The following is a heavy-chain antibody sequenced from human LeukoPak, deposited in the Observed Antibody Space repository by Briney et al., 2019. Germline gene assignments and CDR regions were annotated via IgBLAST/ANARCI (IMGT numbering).Heavy chain of an antibody. V-gene: IGHV4-4*07. Sequence: SGTLSLTCTVSGGSISSYYWSWIRQPAGKGLEWIGRIYTSGSTNYNPSLKSRVTMSEDTSKNQFSLKLSSVTAADTAVYYCARSKLLTYYDILTGYYYLDYWGQGTLVTVSS. D-gene: IGHD3-9*01. CDR1: GGSISSYY. J-gene: IGHJ4*02. CDR2: IYTSGST. CDR3: ARSKLLTYYDILTGYYYLDY.